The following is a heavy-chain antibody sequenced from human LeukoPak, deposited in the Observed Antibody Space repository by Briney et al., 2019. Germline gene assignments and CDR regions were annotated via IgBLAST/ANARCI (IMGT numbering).Heavy chain of an antibody. CDR3: ARAAYDSNWFDP. V-gene: IGHV1-69*04. Sequence: GASVKVSCKASGGTFSSYAISWVRQAPGQGLEWMGRIIPILGIANYAQKFQGRVTITADKSTSTAYMELSSLRSEDTAVYYCARAAYDSNWFDPWGQGTLVTVSS. CDR2: IIPILGIA. D-gene: IGHD2-21*01. J-gene: IGHJ5*02. CDR1: GGTFSSYA.